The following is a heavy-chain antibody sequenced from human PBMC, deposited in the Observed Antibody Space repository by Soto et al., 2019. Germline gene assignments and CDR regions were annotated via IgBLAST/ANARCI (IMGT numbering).Heavy chain of an antibody. CDR3: TRDRGSGSYFDY. CDR1: GFSFSNHA. D-gene: IGHD3-10*01. J-gene: IGHJ4*02. V-gene: IGHV3-33*01. Sequence: QVQLVESGGDVVQPGKSLRLSCAASGFSFSNHAMYWVRQAPGKGLEWVAVIYFDGSNKFYADSVKGRFTISRDNSKNNPYLQMNSLRVEDTAIYYCTRDRGSGSYFDYWGQGTLVTVSS. CDR2: IYFDGSNK.